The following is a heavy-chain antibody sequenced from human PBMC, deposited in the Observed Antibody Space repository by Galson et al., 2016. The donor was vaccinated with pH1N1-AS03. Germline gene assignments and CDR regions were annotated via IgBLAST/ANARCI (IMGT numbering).Heavy chain of an antibody. D-gene: IGHD2-2*01. CDR2: IYFSGRT. V-gene: IGHV4-59*01. Sequence: ETLSLTCTVSAGSISTYYWTWIRQPPGWGLEWIGYIYFSGRTNCSPSLKSRANISLDRSRNQFSLNLNSVTAADTAVYYCARVRSEWLGVNSSWYGVDSWGQGTLVTVSS. CDR1: AGSISTYY. J-gene: IGHJ4*02. CDR3: ARVRSEWLGVNSSWYGVDS.